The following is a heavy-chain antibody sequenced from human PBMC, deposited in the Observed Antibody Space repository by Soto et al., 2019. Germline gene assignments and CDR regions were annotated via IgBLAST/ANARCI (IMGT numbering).Heavy chain of an antibody. V-gene: IGHV3-23*01. CDR1: GSTFSSYA. CDR2: ISGSGGST. J-gene: IGHJ3*02. D-gene: IGHD3-9*01. CDR3: AKKYFNWLDAFDI. Sequence: GGSLRLSCAASGSTFSSYAMSWVRQAPGKGLEWVSAISGSGGSTYYADSVKGRFTISRDNSKNTLYLQMNSLRAEDTAVYYCAKKYFNWLDAFDIWGQGTMVTVSS.